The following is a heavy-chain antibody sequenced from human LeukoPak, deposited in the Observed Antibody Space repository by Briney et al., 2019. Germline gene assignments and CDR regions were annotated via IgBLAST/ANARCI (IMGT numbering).Heavy chain of an antibody. V-gene: IGHV3-21*01. CDR2: ISSSSSYI. Sequence: GGSLRLSCAASGFTFSSYSMNWVRQAPGKGLEWVSSISSSSSYIYCADSVKGRFTISRDNAKNSLYLQMNSLRAEDTAVYYCARGVPFGITPLYYFDYWGQGTLVTVSS. CDR1: GFTFSSYS. CDR3: ARGVPFGITPLYYFDY. D-gene: IGHD3-16*01. J-gene: IGHJ4*02.